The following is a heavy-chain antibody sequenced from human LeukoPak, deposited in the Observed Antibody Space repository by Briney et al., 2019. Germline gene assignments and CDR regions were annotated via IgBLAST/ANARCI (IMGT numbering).Heavy chain of an antibody. CDR2: IKQDGSEK. D-gene: IGHD3-9*01. Sequence: GGSLRLSXAASGFTFSSYWMSWVRQAPGKGLEWVANIKQDGSEKYYVDSVKGRFTISRDNAKNSLYLQMNSLRAEDTAVYYCARGMVLRYFDWLPVYYFDYWGQGTLVTVSS. J-gene: IGHJ4*02. CDR3: ARGMVLRYFDWLPVYYFDY. V-gene: IGHV3-7*01. CDR1: GFTFSSYW.